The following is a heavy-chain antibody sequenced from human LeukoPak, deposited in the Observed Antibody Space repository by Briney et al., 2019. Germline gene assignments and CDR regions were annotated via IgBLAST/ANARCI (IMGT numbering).Heavy chain of an antibody. CDR2: IYTSGST. CDR1: GGSISSGSYY. V-gene: IGHV4-61*02. Sequence: SETLSLTCTVPGGSISSGSYYWSWIRQPAGKGLEWIGRIYTSGSTNYNPSLKSRVTVSVDTSKNQFSLKLSSVTAADTAVYYCARVGLMTIDPWGQGTLVIVSS. D-gene: IGHD3-9*01. CDR3: ARVGLMTIDP. J-gene: IGHJ5*02.